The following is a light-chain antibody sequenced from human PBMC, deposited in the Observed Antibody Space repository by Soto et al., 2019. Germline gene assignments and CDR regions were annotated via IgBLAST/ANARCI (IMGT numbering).Light chain of an antibody. CDR1: QDIRDD. J-gene: IGKJ4*01. CDR2: GVS. V-gene: IGKV1-6*01. Sequence: IQVTQAPSSLSASVGDRVTITCRASQDIRDDLGWYQQKTGNAQRLAIYGVSHLQSGVPSRFTGSGFGTDFSLTISSLQPEDSATYYCLQDYNYPITFGGGTKVDI. CDR3: LQDYNYPIT.